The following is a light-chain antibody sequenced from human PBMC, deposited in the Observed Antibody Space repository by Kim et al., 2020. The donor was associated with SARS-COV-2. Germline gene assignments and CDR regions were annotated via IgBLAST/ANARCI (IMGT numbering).Light chain of an antibody. CDR2: GAS. J-gene: IGKJ2*01. V-gene: IGKV4-1*01. CDR3: HQYATFPDT. Sequence: ATIDCRSSQTVFPSPNNKNYLAWYQKKPGQPPKLLIDGASTRESGVPDRFSGSGSGTDFTLTISSLQAEDVAVYCCHQYATFPDTFGQGTKLEI. CDR1: QTVFPSPNNKNY.